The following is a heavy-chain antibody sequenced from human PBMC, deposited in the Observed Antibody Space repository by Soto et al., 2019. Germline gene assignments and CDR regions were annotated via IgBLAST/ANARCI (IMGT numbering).Heavy chain of an antibody. CDR2: IYYSGST. J-gene: IGHJ5*02. V-gene: IGHV4-59*08. CDR1: GGSISSYY. CDR3: ARQRDTARVSRGSNWFDP. Sequence: QVQLQESGPGLVKPSETLSLTCTVSGGSISSYYWSWIRQPPGKGLEWIGYIYYSGSTNYNPSLKIRVTISVDTSKHPFSLKLSSVTAADTAVYYCARQRDTARVSRGSNWFDPWGQGTLVTVSS. D-gene: IGHD5-18*01.